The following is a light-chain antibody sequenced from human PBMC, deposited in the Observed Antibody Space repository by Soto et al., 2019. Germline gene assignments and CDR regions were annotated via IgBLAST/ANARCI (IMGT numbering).Light chain of an antibody. V-gene: IGLV2-8*01. CDR1: SSDVGGYDY. J-gene: IGLJ1*01. CDR2: EVS. Sequence: SALTQPPSASGSPGQSVTLSCTGTSSDVGGYDYVSWYQQHPGKVPKLMIYEVSKRPSGVPDRFSGSKSGNTASLTVSGLQAEDEADYYCSSYAGSNIDVFGTGTKLTVL. CDR3: SSYAGSNIDV.